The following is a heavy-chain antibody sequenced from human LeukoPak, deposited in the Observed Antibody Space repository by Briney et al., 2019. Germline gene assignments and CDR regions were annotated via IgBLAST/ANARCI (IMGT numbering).Heavy chain of an antibody. Sequence: ASVKVSXKASGYTFIAYYMYWVRQAPGQGLEWMGWINPNSGGTKYAQKFQGRVTMTRDTSISTAYMELSRLRSDDTAVYYCAREQWFDYWGQRTLVTVSS. V-gene: IGHV1-2*02. CDR1: GYTFIAYY. CDR2: INPNSGGT. CDR3: AREQWFDY. J-gene: IGHJ5*01.